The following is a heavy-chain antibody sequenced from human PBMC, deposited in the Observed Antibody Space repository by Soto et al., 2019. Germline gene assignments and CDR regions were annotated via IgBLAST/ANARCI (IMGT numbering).Heavy chain of an antibody. CDR3: AKAIAAAGTVDIYYFDY. CDR2: ISGSGGST. CDR1: GFTFSSYA. J-gene: IGHJ4*02. D-gene: IGHD6-13*01. V-gene: IGHV3-23*01. Sequence: GGSLRLSCAASGFTFSSYAMSWVRQAPGKGLEWVSAISGSGGSTYYADSVKGRFTISRDNSKNTLYLQMNSLRAEDTAVYYCAKAIAAAGTVDIYYFDYWGQGTLVTVSS.